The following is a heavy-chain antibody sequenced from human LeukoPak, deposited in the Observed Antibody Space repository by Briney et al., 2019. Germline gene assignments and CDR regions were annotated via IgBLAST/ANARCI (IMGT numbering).Heavy chain of an antibody. J-gene: IGHJ1*01. CDR3: ATKRQEYFQH. V-gene: IGHV4-34*01. Sequence: PSETLSLTCAVYGGSFSGYYWSWIRQPPGKGLEWIGEINHSGSTNYNPSLKSRVTISVDTSKNQFSLKLSSVTAADTAVYYCATKRQEYFQHWGQGTLVTVSS. CDR1: GGSFSGYY. CDR2: INHSGST.